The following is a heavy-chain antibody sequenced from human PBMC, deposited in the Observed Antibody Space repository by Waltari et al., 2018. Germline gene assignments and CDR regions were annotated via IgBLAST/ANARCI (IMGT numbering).Heavy chain of an antibody. CDR3: ARGRDVFANFDYNWFDP. D-gene: IGHD3-3*01. J-gene: IGHJ5*02. CDR1: GSDFINHE. V-gene: IGHV1-8*02. CDR2: VNPNSGAT. Sequence: QATLWKPGAEVLTPGPSVKVACHASGSDFINHEFNWVRQAAGQGLEWMGWVNPNSGATAYAQKFQGRITMTWDTSISTAYMELSNLRSDDTAVLYCARGRDVFANFDYNWFDPWGQGTLVTVSS.